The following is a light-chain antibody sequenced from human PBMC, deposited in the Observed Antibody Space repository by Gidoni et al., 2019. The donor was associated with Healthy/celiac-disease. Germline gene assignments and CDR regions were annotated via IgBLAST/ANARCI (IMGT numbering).Light chain of an antibody. CDR1: QSISSW. CDR3: QHYGT. CDR2: KSS. Sequence: DIKMTQSPSTLYASVGDRVTITCRASQSISSWLAWYQQKTGKAPKLLIYKSSSLESGVPSRFSCGGSWTEFTLTISSLQPEDFASYYCQHYGTFGQGTKLEIK. V-gene: IGKV1-5*03. J-gene: IGKJ2*01.